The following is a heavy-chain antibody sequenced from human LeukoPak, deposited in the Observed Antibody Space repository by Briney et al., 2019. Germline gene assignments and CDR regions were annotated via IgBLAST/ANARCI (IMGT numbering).Heavy chain of an antibody. J-gene: IGHJ4*02. D-gene: IGHD1-1*01. CDR1: GFTFSINA. Sequence: GGSLRLSCATSGFTFSINAMSWVRQAPGRGLEWVSVISDSGDSTNYADSVKGRFTISRDNSKNKLYLQMNSLRAEDTAVYYCARRSTWNAADYWGQGTLVTVSS. CDR2: ISDSGDST. V-gene: IGHV3-23*01. CDR3: ARRSTWNAADY.